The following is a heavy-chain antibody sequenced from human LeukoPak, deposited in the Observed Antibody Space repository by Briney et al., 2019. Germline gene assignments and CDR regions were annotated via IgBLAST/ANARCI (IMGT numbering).Heavy chain of an antibody. J-gene: IGHJ4*02. V-gene: IGHV4-59*01. Sequence: SGTLSLTCAVSGGSISSYYWSWIRQPPGKGLEWIGYIYYSGRTNYNPSLKSRVTISVDTSKNQFSLKLSSVTAADTAVYYCARNHLGDFDYWGQGTLVTVSS. CDR3: ARNHLGDFDY. CDR1: GGSISSYY. CDR2: IYYSGRT.